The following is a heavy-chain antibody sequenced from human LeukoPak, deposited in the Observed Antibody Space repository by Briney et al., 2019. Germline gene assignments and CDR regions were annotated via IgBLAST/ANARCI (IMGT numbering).Heavy chain of an antibody. CDR1: GFTFSNYW. V-gene: IGHV3-7*01. CDR2: LKQDGSEE. CDR3: ARDLGQYYDTSDNWFDP. D-gene: IGHD3-22*01. J-gene: IGHJ5*02. Sequence: PGGSLRLSCTASGFTFSNYWMTWVRQAPGKGPEWVANLKQDGSEEYYVDSVKGRFTISRDNAKNTLNLQMNSLRAEDTAVYYCARDLGQYYDTSDNWFDPWGQGTLVTVSS.